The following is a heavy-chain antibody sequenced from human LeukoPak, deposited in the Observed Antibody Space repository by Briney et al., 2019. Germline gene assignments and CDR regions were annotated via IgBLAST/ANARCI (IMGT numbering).Heavy chain of an antibody. D-gene: IGHD2-2*02. CDR2: VIATGHSN. CDR1: GFTFRAFA. Sequence: GGSLRLSCDASGFTFRAFAMNWVSQTPGMGLEWVASVIATGHSNYYTESLRGRFSVSRDNSKESLYLEMISLRADDTAVYYCARYCSSTTCYNGEGPGFNVWGQGTTVTVSS. V-gene: IGHV3-21*01. CDR3: ARYCSSTTCYNGEGPGFNV. J-gene: IGHJ6*02.